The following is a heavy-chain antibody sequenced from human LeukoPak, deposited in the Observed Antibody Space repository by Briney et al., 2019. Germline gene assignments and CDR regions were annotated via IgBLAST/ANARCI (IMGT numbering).Heavy chain of an antibody. CDR1: GFSFSNYG. J-gene: IGHJ5*02. CDR2: ITGSGGST. CDR3: AKDPLAAADPNWFDP. V-gene: IGHV3-23*01. D-gene: IGHD6-13*01. Sequence: PGGSLRLSCAASGFSFSNYGMNWVRQAPGKGLEWVSGITGSGGSTYYADSVKGRFTISRDNSKNTLYLQMNSLRAEDTAVYFCAKDPLAAADPNWFDPWGQGTLVTVSS.